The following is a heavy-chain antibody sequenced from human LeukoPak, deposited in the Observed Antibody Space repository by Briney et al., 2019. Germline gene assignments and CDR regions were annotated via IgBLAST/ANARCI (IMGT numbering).Heavy chain of an antibody. Sequence: GGSLRLSCAASGFTFSAYGMHWVRQAPGKGLEWLAFIRYDGSNTYYADSVKGRFTVSRDDSKNTLYLQMNSLRAEDTAVYYCAKGDSGSYLDYWGQGTLVTVSS. J-gene: IGHJ4*02. CDR3: AKGDSGSYLDY. CDR2: IRYDGSNT. CDR1: GFTFSAYG. D-gene: IGHD1-26*01. V-gene: IGHV3-30*02.